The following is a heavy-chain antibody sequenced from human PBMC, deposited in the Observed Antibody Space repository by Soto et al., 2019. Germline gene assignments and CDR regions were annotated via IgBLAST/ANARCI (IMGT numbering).Heavy chain of an antibody. Sequence: GESLKISCKGSGYSFTSYWISWVRQMPGKGLEWMGIIYPGDSDTRYSPSFQGQVTISADKSISTAYLQWSSLKASDTAMYYCARSIAALVDYYDMDVWGRGTTVPVSS. CDR3: ARSIAALVDYYDMDV. V-gene: IGHV5-51*01. CDR1: GYSFTSYW. D-gene: IGHD6-6*01. CDR2: IYPGDSDT. J-gene: IGHJ6*04.